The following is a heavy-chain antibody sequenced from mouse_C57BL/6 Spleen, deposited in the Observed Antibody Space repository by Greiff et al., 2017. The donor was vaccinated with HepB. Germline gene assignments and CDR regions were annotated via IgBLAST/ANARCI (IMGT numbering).Heavy chain of an antibody. V-gene: IGHV1-64*01. J-gene: IGHJ4*01. CDR1: GYTFISYW. Sequence: VQLQQPGAELVKPGASVKLSCKASGYTFISYWMHWVKQRPGQGLEWIGMIHPNSGSTNYNEKFKSKATLTVDKSSSTAYMQLSSLTSEDSAVYYCARRGNYLYYYAMDYWGQGTSVTVSS. CDR3: ARRGNYLYYYAMDY. CDR2: IHPNSGST. D-gene: IGHD2-1*01.